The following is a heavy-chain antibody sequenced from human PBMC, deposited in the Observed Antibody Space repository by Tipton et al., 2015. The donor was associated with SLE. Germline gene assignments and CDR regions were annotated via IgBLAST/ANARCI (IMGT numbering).Heavy chain of an antibody. J-gene: IGHJ4*02. Sequence: TLSLTCTVSGRSISSYYWSWIRQPPGKGLERIGYIYYSGSTNYNPSLKSRVTISVDTSKNQSSLKLSSVAAADTAVYYCAREGYGAYWGQGTLVTVSS. CDR2: IYYSGST. CDR3: AREGYGAY. D-gene: IGHD4-17*01. CDR1: GRSISSYY. V-gene: IGHV4-59*01.